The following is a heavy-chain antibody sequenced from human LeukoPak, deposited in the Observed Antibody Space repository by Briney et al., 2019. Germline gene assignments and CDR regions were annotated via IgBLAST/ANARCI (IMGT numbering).Heavy chain of an antibody. CDR2: ISGSGSST. CDR3: AKGVAVASPYYFDY. V-gene: IGHV3-23*01. D-gene: IGHD6-19*01. Sequence: GGSLRLSCAASGFTFSSYAMSWVRRAPGKGLGWVSPISGSGSSTYYADSVKGRFTISRDNSKNTLYPQMNSLRAEDTAVYYCAKGVAVASPYYFDYWGQGTLVTVSS. J-gene: IGHJ4*02. CDR1: GFTFSSYA.